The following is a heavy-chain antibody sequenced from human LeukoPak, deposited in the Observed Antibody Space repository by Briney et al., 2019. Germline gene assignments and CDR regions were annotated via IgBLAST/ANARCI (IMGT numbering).Heavy chain of an antibody. V-gene: IGHV4-30-4*08. CDR2: IYYSGST. D-gene: IGHD1-7*01. J-gene: IGHJ4*02. CDR3: ASLPLELFFDY. Sequence: SQTLSLTCTVSGGSISSGDYYWSWIRHPPGKGLEWIGYIYYSGSTYYNPSLKSRVTISVDTSKNQFSLKLSSVTAADTAVYYCASLPLELFFDYWGQGTLVTVSS. CDR1: GGSISSGDYY.